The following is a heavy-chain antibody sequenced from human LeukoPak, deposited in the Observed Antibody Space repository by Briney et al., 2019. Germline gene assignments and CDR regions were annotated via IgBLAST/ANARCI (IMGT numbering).Heavy chain of an antibody. D-gene: IGHD2-2*01. CDR3: AKCGGSSTSCYQHY. CDR1: GFTFSNYA. J-gene: IGHJ4*02. CDR2: ISGSGGST. Sequence: GGSLRLSCAASGFTFSNYAMSWVRQAPGKGLQWVSAISGSGGSTYYADPVKGRFTISRDNSKNTLYLQMNSLRAEDTAVYYCAKCGGSSTSCYQHYWGQGTLVTVSS. V-gene: IGHV3-23*01.